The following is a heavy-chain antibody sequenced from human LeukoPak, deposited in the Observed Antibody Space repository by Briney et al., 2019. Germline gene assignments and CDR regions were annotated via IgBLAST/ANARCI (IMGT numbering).Heavy chain of an antibody. J-gene: IGHJ4*02. Sequence: EGSLRLSCAASGFTFSTYWMSWVRQAPGKGLEWVANIKQDGSEKYYVDSVKGRFTISRDNAKNSLYVQMNSLRAEDTAVYYCARDRHDYTHYFDYWGQGTLVTVSS. CDR1: GFTFSTYW. CDR3: ARDRHDYTHYFDY. CDR2: IKQDGSEK. D-gene: IGHD4-11*01. V-gene: IGHV3-7*01.